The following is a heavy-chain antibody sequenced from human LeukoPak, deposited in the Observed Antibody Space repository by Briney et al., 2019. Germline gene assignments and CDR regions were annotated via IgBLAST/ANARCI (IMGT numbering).Heavy chain of an antibody. CDR2: IYHSGST. J-gene: IGHJ3*02. CDR1: GYSISSGYY. D-gene: IGHD3-3*01. V-gene: IGHV4-38-2*02. Sequence: SETLSLTCTVSGYSISSGYYWGWIRQPPGKGLEWIGSIYHSGSTYYNPSLKSRVTISVDTSKNQFSLKLSSVTAADTAVYYCARGGGYDFWSGYWVLNDAFDIWGQGTMVTVSS. CDR3: ARGGGYDFWSGYWVLNDAFDI.